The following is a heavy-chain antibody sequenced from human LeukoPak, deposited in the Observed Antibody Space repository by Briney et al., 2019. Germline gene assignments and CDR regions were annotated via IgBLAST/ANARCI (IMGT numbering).Heavy chain of an antibody. J-gene: IGHJ4*02. D-gene: IGHD6-19*01. CDR3: ASLTVAGTAFGY. V-gene: IGHV3-30*03. Sequence: TGGSLRLSCAASGFTFSSYGMHWVRQAPGKGLEWVAVISYGGSNKYYADSVKGRFTISRDNSKNTLYLQMNSLRAEDTAVYYCASLTVAGTAFGYWGQGTLVTVSS. CDR2: ISYGGSNK. CDR1: GFTFSSYG.